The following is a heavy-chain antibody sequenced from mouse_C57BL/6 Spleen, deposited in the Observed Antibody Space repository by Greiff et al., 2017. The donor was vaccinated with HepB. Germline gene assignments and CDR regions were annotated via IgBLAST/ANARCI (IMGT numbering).Heavy chain of an antibody. CDR1: GFTFSSYA. D-gene: IGHD4-1*02. J-gene: IGHJ4*01. V-gene: IGHV5-4*01. CDR3: ARDPNWDVDYYAMDY. Sequence: DVQLVESGGGLVKPGGSLKLSCAASGFTFSSYAMSWVRQTPEKRLEWVATISDGGSYTYYPDNVKGRFTISRDNAKNNLYLQMSHLKSEDTAMYYCARDPNWDVDYYAMDYWGQGTSVTVSS. CDR2: ISDGGSYT.